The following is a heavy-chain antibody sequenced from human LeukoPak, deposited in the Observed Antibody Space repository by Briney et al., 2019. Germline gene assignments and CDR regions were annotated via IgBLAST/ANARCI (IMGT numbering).Heavy chain of an antibody. V-gene: IGHV3-9*01. J-gene: IGHJ4*02. D-gene: IGHD6-13*01. CDR1: GSTFDDYA. CDR2: ISWNSGSI. Sequence: ETGGSLRLSCAASGSTFDDYAMHWVRHAPGKGLEWASGISWNSGSIGYADSVKGRFTISRDNAKNSLYLQMNSLRAEDTALYYCAKDIGGGGQQLADYWGQGTLVTVSS. CDR3: AKDIGGGGQQLADY.